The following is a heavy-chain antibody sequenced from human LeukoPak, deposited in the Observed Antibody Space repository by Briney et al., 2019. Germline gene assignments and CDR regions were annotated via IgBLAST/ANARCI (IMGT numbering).Heavy chain of an antibody. CDR2: ISYDGSNK. Sequence: GGSVRLSCAASGFTFSSYAMHWVRQAPGKGLEWVAVISYDGSNKYYADSVKGRFTISRDNSKNTLYLQMNSLRAEDTAVYYCARVAARQYDYWGQGTLVTVSS. CDR1: GFTFSSYA. V-gene: IGHV3-30*01. D-gene: IGHD6-6*01. CDR3: ARVAARQYDY. J-gene: IGHJ4*02.